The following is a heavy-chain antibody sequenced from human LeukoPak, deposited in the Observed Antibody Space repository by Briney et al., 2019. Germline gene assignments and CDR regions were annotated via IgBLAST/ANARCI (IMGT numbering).Heavy chain of an antibody. CDR1: GFTFSSYS. Sequence: PGGSLRLSCTASGFTFSSYSMNWVCQAPGKGLEWVSSISSSSSYIYYADSVKGRFTISRDNAKNSLYLQMNSLRAEDTAVYYCARVPVAARPIDYWGQGTLVTVSS. J-gene: IGHJ4*02. V-gene: IGHV3-21*01. D-gene: IGHD6-6*01. CDR3: ARVPVAARPIDY. CDR2: ISSSSSYI.